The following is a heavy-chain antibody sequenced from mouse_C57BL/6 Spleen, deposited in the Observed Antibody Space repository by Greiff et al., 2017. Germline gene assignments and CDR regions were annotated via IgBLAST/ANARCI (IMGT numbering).Heavy chain of an antibody. Sequence: QVQLKESGPELVKPGASVKISCKASGYAFSSSWMNWVKQRPGKGLEWIGRIYPGDGDTNYNGKFKGKATLTADKSSSTAYMQLSSLTSEDSAVYFCARTGLGYTWFAYWGQGTLVTVSA. CDR3: ARTGLGYTWFAY. J-gene: IGHJ3*01. V-gene: IGHV1-82*01. CDR2: IYPGDGDT. D-gene: IGHD3-2*02. CDR1: GYAFSSSW.